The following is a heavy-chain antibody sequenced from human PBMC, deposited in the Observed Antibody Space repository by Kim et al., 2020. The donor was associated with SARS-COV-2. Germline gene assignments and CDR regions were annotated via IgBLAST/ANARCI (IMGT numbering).Heavy chain of an antibody. V-gene: IGHV1-2*02. CDR3: ARDQGSSGIYGMDV. D-gene: IGHD3-22*01. CDR2: INPNSGGT. J-gene: IGHJ6*02. CDR1: GYTFTGYY. Sequence: ASVKVSCKASGYTFTGYYMHWVRQAPGQGLEWMGWINPNSGGTNYAQKFQGRVTMTRDTSISTAYMELSRLRSDDTAVYYCARDQGSSGIYGMDVWGQGTTVTVSS.